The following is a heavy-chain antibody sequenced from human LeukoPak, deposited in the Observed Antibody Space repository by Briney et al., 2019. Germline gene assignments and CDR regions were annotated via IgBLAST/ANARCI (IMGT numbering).Heavy chain of an antibody. Sequence: SETLSLTCTVSGGSISNYYWSWIRQPPGKGLEWIGFISYSGNTNYNPSLKSRVTISIDTSKNQFSLKLSSVTAADTAVYYCARQSSSWYYFDHWGQGTLVTVSS. CDR1: GGSISNYY. CDR3: ARQSSSWYYFDH. V-gene: IGHV4-59*08. D-gene: IGHD6-13*01. J-gene: IGHJ4*02. CDR2: ISYSGNT.